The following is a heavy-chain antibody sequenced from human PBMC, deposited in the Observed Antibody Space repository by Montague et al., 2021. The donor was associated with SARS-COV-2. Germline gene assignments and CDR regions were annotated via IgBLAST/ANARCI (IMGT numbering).Heavy chain of an antibody. V-gene: IGHV4-39*01. Sequence: SETLSLTCTVSGGSISSSSYYWGWIRQPPGKGLEWIGCTYYSGSTYYNPSLTSRVTISVDTPKNQLSLLLSSVTAADTAVYYCAGHGKGSDYDILTGYYYDNYMDDWSKGTTGTVCS. CDR3: AGHGKGSDYDILTGYYYDNYMDD. D-gene: IGHD3-9*01. CDR2: TYYSGST. J-gene: IGHJ6*03. CDR1: GGSISSSSYY.